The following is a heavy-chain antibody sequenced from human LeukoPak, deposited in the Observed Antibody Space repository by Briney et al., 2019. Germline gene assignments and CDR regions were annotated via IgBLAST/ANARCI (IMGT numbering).Heavy chain of an antibody. CDR2: IYYSGST. J-gene: IGHJ6*02. V-gene: IGHV4-31*03. CDR1: GGSISSGGYY. CDR3: ARVVVVPAAYGVGVYYYGMDV. Sequence: SETLSLTCTVSGGSISSGGYYWSWIRQHPGKGLERIGYIYYSGSTYYNPSLKGRVTISVDTSKNQFSLKLSSVTAADTAVYYCARVVVVPAAYGVGVYYYGMDVWGQGTTVTVSS. D-gene: IGHD2-2*01.